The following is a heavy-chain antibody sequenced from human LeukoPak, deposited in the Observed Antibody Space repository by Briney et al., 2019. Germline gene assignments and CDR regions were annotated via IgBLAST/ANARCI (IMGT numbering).Heavy chain of an antibody. CDR1: GFTFSSYG. Sequence: GGSLRLSCAASGFTFSSYGMTWVRQAPGKGLEWVSYISSSSSTIYYADSVKGRFTISRDNAKNSLYLQLNSLKTEDTAVYYCTRGRRATHDYWGQGTLVTVSS. V-gene: IGHV3-48*01. CDR2: ISSSSSTI. D-gene: IGHD1-26*01. CDR3: TRGRRATHDY. J-gene: IGHJ4*02.